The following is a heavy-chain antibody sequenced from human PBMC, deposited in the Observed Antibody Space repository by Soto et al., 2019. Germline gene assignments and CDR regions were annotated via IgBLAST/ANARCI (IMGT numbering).Heavy chain of an antibody. J-gene: IGHJ3*02. V-gene: IGHV4-34*01. CDR1: AGSFSHYY. CDR3: ARGGSSDWQVALDI. D-gene: IGHD6-19*01. CDR2: IKHSGIS. Sequence: SETLSLTCAVYAGSFSHYYWNWIRQSPGKGLEWIGKIKHSGISNYNPSLRSRVSIPVDMSKNQSSLRLTSVTAADTAVYYCARGGSSDWQVALDIWGQGTMVTVS.